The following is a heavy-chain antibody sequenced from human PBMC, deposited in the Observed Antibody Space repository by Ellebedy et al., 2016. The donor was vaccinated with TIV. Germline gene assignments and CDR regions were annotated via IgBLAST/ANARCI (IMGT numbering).Heavy chain of an antibody. J-gene: IGHJ4*03. V-gene: IGHV3-13*01. D-gene: IGHD2-21*02. CDR1: RFTFSSYD. Sequence: GGSLRLSCAASRFTFSSYDMHWVRQGTGQGLEWVSAIGPAGDTYYPGSVKGRFTISRENAKNSLYLQMNSLRAEDTAVYYCARVRFGDTAVDYWGQGTLVTVSS. CDR3: ARVRFGDTAVDY. CDR2: IGPAGDT.